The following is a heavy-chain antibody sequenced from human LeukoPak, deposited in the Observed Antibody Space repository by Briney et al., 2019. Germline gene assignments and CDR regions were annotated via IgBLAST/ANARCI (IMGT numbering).Heavy chain of an antibody. CDR2: ISTYNGNT. CDR3: AREGYCGSSSCFGYYSYSGMDV. D-gene: IGHD2-15*01. Sequence: ASVKVSCRASGYTFTTYGISWVRQASGQGLEWMGWISTYNGNTNYVQKLQGRVTVTADTSTSTAYMELRSLRSDDTAIYYCAREGYCGSSSCFGYYSYSGMDVWGQGTTVTVSS. CDR1: GYTFTTYG. V-gene: IGHV1-18*01. J-gene: IGHJ6*02.